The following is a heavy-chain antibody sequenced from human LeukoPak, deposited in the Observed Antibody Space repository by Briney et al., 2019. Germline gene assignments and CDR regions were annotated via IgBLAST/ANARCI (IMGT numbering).Heavy chain of an antibody. CDR2: IIPILGIA. Sequence: GASVKVSCKASGGTFSSYTISWVRQAPGQGLEWMGRIIPILGIANYAQKFQGRVTITADKSTSTAYMQLSSLRSEDTAVYYCAREVRTYYDIFTGSTGDWGQGTLVTVSS. J-gene: IGHJ4*02. D-gene: IGHD3-9*01. V-gene: IGHV1-69*04. CDR3: AREVRTYYDIFTGSTGD. CDR1: GGTFSSYT.